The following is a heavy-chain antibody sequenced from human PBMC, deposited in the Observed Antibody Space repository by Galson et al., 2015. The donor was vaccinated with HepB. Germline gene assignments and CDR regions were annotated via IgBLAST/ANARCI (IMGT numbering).Heavy chain of an antibody. D-gene: IGHD2-21*02. CDR1: GGTFSSNA. J-gene: IGHJ6*02. Sequence: SVKVSCKASGGTFSSNAISWVRQAPGQGLEWMGGIIPIFGAANYAQNRQGRVTITADQSTSIAYMELSSLRSEDTAVYYCAREYCGVDCYSMGRYAMDLWGQGTTVTVSS. CDR3: AREYCGVDCYSMGRYAMDL. CDR2: IIPIFGAA. V-gene: IGHV1-69*13.